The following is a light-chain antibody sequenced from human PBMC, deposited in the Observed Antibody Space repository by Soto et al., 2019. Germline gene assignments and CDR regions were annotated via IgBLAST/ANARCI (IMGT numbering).Light chain of an antibody. CDR1: QSLVHSDGNTY. J-gene: IGKJ1*01. CDR3: MQATQFPT. CDR2: KIS. Sequence: DIVMTQTPLSSPVTLGQPASISCRSSQSLVHSDGNTYLSWLQQKPGQPPRLLLYKISNRLSGVPDRFSGSGAGTYFTLKISRVEAEDVGVYYCMQATQFPTFGQGTKVEV. V-gene: IGKV2-24*01.